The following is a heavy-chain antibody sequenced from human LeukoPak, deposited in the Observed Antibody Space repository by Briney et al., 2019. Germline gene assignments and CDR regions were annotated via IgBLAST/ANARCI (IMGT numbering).Heavy chain of an antibody. D-gene: IGHD1-26*01. V-gene: IGHV4-61*02. CDR1: GDFITSDTYS. CDR3: ARSWYNGNYHGAFNM. J-gene: IGHJ3*02. Sequence: SQTLSLTCTLSGDFITSDTYSWSWIRQPAGMQLGWIGRIYTTGTTNYNPSLRSRVTMSIDTSKNQFSLKLNSVTAADTAVYYCARSWYNGNYHGAFNMWDEGTMVTVTS. CDR2: IYTTGTT.